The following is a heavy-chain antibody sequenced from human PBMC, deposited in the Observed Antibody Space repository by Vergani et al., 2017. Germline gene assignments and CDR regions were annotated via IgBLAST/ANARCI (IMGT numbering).Heavy chain of an antibody. CDR3: AKGLSGEAPNDYYYYYYMDV. CDR2: IIPIFGTA. Sequence: QVQLVQSGAEVKKPGSSVKVSCKASGGTFSSYAISWVRQAPGQGLEWMGGIIPIFGTANYAQKFQGRVTITADESTRTAYMELSSLRSEDTAVYYCAKGLSGEAPNDYYYYYYMDVWGKGTTVTVSS. V-gene: IGHV1-69*01. D-gene: IGHD2-15*01. CDR1: GGTFSSYA. J-gene: IGHJ6*03.